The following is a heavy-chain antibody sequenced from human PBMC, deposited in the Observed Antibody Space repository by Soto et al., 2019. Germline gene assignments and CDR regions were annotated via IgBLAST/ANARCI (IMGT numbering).Heavy chain of an antibody. CDR1: GGSVGSYY. Sequence: SETLSLTCTVSGGSVGSYYWSWIRQPPGKGLEWIGYIYYSGSTNYNPSLKSRVTISVDTSKNQFSLKLSSVTAADTAVYYCARVGSMGPFDYWGQGTLVTVS. J-gene: IGHJ4*02. D-gene: IGHD3-10*01. CDR3: ARVGSMGPFDY. V-gene: IGHV4-59*02. CDR2: IYYSGST.